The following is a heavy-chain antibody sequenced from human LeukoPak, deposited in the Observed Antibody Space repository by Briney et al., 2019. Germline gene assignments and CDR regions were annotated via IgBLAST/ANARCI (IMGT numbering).Heavy chain of an antibody. CDR1: GGSISSYY. CDR3: ARGGAYCGGDCYPV. J-gene: IGHJ4*02. CDR2: IYYSGST. D-gene: IGHD2-21*01. V-gene: IGHV4-59*08. Sequence: PSETLSLTCTVSGGSISSYYWSWIRQPPGKGLEWIGYIYYSGSTNYNPSLKSRVTISVDTSKNQFSLKLSSVTAADTAVYYCARGGAYCGGDCYPVWGQGTLVTVSS.